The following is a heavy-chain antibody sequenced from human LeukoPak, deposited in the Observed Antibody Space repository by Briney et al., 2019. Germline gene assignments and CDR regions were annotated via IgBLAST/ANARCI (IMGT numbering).Heavy chain of an antibody. Sequence: SETLSLTCTVSGGSISSYYWSWIRQPAGKGLEWIGRIYTSGSTNYNPSLKSRVTMSVDTSKNQFSLKLSSVTAADTAVYYCARDHSSSLYGYTTNWFDPWAREPWSPSPQ. CDR2: IYTSGST. CDR1: GGSISSYY. J-gene: IGHJ5*02. D-gene: IGHD6-13*01. V-gene: IGHV4-4*07. CDR3: ARDHSSSLYGYTTNWFDP.